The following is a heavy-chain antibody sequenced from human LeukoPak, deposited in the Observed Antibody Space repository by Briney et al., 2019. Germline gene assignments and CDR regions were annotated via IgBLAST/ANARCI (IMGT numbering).Heavy chain of an antibody. CDR3: ARYRVLNAFDI. CDR2: ISWNSGSI. Sequence: GGSLRLSCAASGFTFDDYAMHWVRQTPGKGLEWVSGISWNSGSIGYADSVKGRFTISRDNAKKSLYLQMNSLRAEDTAVYYCARYRVLNAFDIWGQGTMVTVSS. V-gene: IGHV3-9*01. CDR1: GFTFDDYA. D-gene: IGHD3-10*01. J-gene: IGHJ3*02.